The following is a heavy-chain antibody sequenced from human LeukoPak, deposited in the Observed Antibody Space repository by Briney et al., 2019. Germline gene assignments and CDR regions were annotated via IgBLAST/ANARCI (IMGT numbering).Heavy chain of an antibody. Sequence: ASVKVSCKASGYTFTSYGISWVRQAPGQGLEWMGWISAYNGNTNYAQKLQGRVTMTTDTSTSTAYMELRSLRSDDTAVHYCARVGPRYCSGGSCSRFDPWGQGTLVTVSS. D-gene: IGHD2-15*01. CDR2: ISAYNGNT. CDR1: GYTFTSYG. V-gene: IGHV1-18*04. J-gene: IGHJ5*02. CDR3: ARVGPRYCSGGSCSRFDP.